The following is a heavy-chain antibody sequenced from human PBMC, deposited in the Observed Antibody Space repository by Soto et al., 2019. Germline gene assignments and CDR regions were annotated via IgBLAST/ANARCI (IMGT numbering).Heavy chain of an antibody. D-gene: IGHD1-26*01. Sequence: QVTLTESGPVLVKPTETLTLTCTVSGFSLSNARMGVSWIRNPPGKSLEWLAHIFSNDEKSYSTSLKSRLTISKDTSKSQVVLTMTNMDPVDTATYYCARHGRGVGARPLDYWGQGTLVTVSS. CDR2: IFSNDEK. V-gene: IGHV2-26*01. J-gene: IGHJ4*02. CDR1: GFSLSNARMG. CDR3: ARHGRGVGARPLDY.